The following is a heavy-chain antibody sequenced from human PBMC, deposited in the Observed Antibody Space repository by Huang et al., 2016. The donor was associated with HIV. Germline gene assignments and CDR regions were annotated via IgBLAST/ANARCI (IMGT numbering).Heavy chain of an antibody. CDR1: GGSIRSDNYY. V-gene: IGHV4-39*02. J-gene: IGHJ4*02. Sequence: QLQLQESGPGLVKPSETLSLTCTVSGGSIRSDNYYWGWIRQPPGKGLEWIGSIYDSGSTYYNPSLSRRVTITVDTSKNHFSLRMRSVTAADTAVYYCARLPGSITMIRGVITDPYWGQGTLVTVSS. CDR3: ARLPGSITMIRGVITDPY. D-gene: IGHD3-10*01. CDR2: IYDSGST.